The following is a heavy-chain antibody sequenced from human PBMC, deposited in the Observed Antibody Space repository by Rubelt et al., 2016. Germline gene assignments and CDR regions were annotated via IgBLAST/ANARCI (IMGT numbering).Heavy chain of an antibody. CDR1: GGSISSGSYY. CDR3: ARGYGYGDY. Sequence: QLQLQESGPGLVKPSETLSLTCTVSGGSISSGSYYWGWIRQPPGKGLEWIGSVSYGGRTNYNPSLKSRVTISLDTSKNQFSRKLNAVTAADTAVYYCARGYGYGDYWGQGTLVTVSS. D-gene: IGHD5-18*01. V-gene: IGHV4-39*07. CDR2: VSYGGRT. J-gene: IGHJ4*02.